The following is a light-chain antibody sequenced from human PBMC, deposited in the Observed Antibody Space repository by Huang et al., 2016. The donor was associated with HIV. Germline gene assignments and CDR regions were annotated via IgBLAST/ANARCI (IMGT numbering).Light chain of an antibody. CDR3: QQYNSYPLT. Sequence: DIQMTQSPSTLSASVGDRVTITCRASQSTSSWLAWYQQKPGKAPKLLIYKASSLESGVPSRFSVSGSGTEFTLTISSLQPDDFATYYCQQYNSYPLTFGGGTKVEIK. CDR2: KAS. CDR1: QSTSSW. J-gene: IGKJ4*01. V-gene: IGKV1-5*03.